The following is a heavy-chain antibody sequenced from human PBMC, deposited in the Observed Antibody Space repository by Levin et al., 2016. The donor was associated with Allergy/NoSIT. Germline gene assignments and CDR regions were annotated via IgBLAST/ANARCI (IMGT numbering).Heavy chain of an antibody. V-gene: IGHV3-7*01. D-gene: IGHD3-22*01. CDR2: IKQDGSEK. Sequence: GGSLRLSCAASGFTFSSYWMSWVRQAPGKGLEWVANIKQDGSEKYYVDSVKGRFTISRDNAKNSLYLQMNSLRAEDTAVYYCAREGYYYDSSGLYFDYWGQGTLVTVSS. CDR1: GFTFSSYW. CDR3: AREGYYYDSSGLYFDY. J-gene: IGHJ4*02.